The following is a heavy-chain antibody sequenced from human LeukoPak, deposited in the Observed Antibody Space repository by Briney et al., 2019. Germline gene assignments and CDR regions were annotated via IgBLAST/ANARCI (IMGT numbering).Heavy chain of an antibody. CDR1: GGSISSYY. CDR3: ANGCGVGHCRSTTF. D-gene: IGHD2-2*01. CDR2: IYYSGST. J-gene: IGHJ4*02. V-gene: IGHV4-59*08. Sequence: SETLSLTCTVSGGSISSYYWSWIRQPPGKGLEWIGYIYYSGSTNYNPSLKSRVTISVDTSKNQFSLKLSSVTAADTAVYFCANGCGVGHCRSTTFWGQGALVTVSS.